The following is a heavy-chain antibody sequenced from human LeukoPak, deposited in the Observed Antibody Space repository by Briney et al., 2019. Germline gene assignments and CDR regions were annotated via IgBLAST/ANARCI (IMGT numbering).Heavy chain of an antibody. J-gene: IGHJ6*03. CDR1: GFTFSSYS. Sequence: GGSLRLSCAASGFTFSSYSMNWVRQAPGKGLEWVSSISSSSSYIYYADSVKGRFTISRDNSKNTLYLQMNSLRAEDTAVYNCAKGDFYGSGRDYYYYMDVWGKGTTVTISS. CDR2: ISSSSSYI. V-gene: IGHV3-21*04. CDR3: AKGDFYGSGRDYYYYMDV. D-gene: IGHD3-10*01.